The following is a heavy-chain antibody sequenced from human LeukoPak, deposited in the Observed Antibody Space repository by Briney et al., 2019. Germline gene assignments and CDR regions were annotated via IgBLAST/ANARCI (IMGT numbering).Heavy chain of an antibody. CDR2: IYPGDSDT. CDR3: ARVGGDGDYDYYYGMDV. D-gene: IGHD4-17*01. CDR1: GYSFTSYW. Sequence: GESLKISCKGSGYSFTSYWIGWVRQMPGKGLEWMGIIYPGDSDTRYSPSFQGQVTISADKSVSTAYLQWSSLKASDTAMYYCARVGGDGDYDYYYGMDVWGKGTTVTVSS. V-gene: IGHV5-51*01. J-gene: IGHJ6*04.